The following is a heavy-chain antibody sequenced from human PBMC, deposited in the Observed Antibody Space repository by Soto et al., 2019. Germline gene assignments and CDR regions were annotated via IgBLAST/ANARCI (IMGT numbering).Heavy chain of an antibody. V-gene: IGHV3-11*06. J-gene: IGHJ4*02. CDR2: ISSTTTYT. Sequence: PGGSLRPSCAASGFTFSDYYMSWIRQAPGKGLEWVSYISSTTTYTNYADSVKGRFTISRDNAENSLHLQMNRLRAEDTAVYYCASYDSSGLYFDYWGQGTLVTVSS. CDR1: GFTFSDYY. D-gene: IGHD3-22*01. CDR3: ASYDSSGLYFDY.